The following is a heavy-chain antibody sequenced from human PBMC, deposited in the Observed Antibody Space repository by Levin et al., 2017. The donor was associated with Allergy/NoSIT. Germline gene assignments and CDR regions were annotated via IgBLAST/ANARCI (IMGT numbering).Heavy chain of an antibody. J-gene: IGHJ3*02. D-gene: IGHD6-13*01. Sequence: PGESLKISCAASGFTFSSYAMSWVRQAPGKGLEWVSGISGGGGSAYYADSVRGRFTMSRDNSKNTVFLQMSSLRAEDTAVYYCAKDRGIAAADDAFDIWGQGTMVTVSS. CDR2: ISGGGGSA. V-gene: IGHV3-23*01. CDR1: GFTFSSYA. CDR3: AKDRGIAAADDAFDI.